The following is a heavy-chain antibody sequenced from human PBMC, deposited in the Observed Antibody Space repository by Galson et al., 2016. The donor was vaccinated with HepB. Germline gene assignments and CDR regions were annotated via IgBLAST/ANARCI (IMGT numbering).Heavy chain of an antibody. Sequence: SLTCTVSGGSVSSDGYYWSWIRQPPGKGLEWIGYIYYSGTTSTTYNPSLRSRVTISVDTSKNQFSLRLSSVTAADTAVYYCARHGRTAAVEFDYWGQGTLVTVSS. J-gene: IGHJ4*02. CDR1: GGSVSSDGYY. CDR2: IYYSGTTST. V-gene: IGHV4-61*08. D-gene: IGHD6-13*01. CDR3: ARHGRTAAVEFDY.